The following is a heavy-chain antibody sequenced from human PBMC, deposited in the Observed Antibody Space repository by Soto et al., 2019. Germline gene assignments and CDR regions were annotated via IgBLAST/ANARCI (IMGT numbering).Heavy chain of an antibody. CDR1: GFTFTRYS. CDR3: ARESEDLTSNFDY. CDR2: ISSTTNYI. V-gene: IGHV3-21*01. J-gene: IGHJ4*02. Sequence: EVQLVESGGGLVKPGGSLRLSCAASGFTFTRYSMNWVRQAPGKGLEWVSSISSTTNYIYYADSMKSRFTVSRDNAKNAVYLEINSLSAEATAVYYCARESEDLTSNFDYWGQGTLVTVSS.